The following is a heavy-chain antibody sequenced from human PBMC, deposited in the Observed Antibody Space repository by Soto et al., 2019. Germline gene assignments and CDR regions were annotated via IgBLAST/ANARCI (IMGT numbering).Heavy chain of an antibody. CDR2: VSTNGAT. Sequence: PSETLSLTCTVSDDFISSYYWNWIRQPAGKGLEWIGRVSTNGATNYNPPLESRVTMSVDTSKNQFSLKLTSVTAADTAVYFCARADYEILTGSYAMDVWGQGTTVTVSS. V-gene: IGHV4-4*07. CDR1: DDFISSYY. J-gene: IGHJ6*02. CDR3: ARADYEILTGSYAMDV. D-gene: IGHD3-9*01.